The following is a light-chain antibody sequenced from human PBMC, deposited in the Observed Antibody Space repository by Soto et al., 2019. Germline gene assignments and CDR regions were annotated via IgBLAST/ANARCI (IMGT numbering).Light chain of an antibody. Sequence: DIVMTQSPLSLPVTPGEPASISCRSSQSLLHSNGYNYLDWYLQKAGQSPQLLIYLGSNRASGVPNRYSGSGAGIEFTLKISRVEAEDVGVYYCMQALQTPRTFGQGTKLEIK. CDR2: LGS. CDR3: MQALQTPRT. CDR1: QSLLHSNGYNY. V-gene: IGKV2-28*01. J-gene: IGKJ2*01.